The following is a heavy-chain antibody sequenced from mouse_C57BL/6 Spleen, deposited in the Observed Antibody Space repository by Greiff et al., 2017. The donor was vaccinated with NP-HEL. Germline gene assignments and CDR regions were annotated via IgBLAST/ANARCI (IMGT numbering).Heavy chain of an antibody. J-gene: IGHJ1*03. Sequence: EVKLVESGGGLVKPGGSLKLSCAASGFTFSDYGMHWVRQAPEKGLEWVAYISSGSSTIYYADTVKGRFTISRDNAKNTLFLQMTSLRSEDTAMYYCARPAVVATRYFDVWGTGTTVTVSS. CDR2: ISSGSSTI. CDR1: GFTFSDYG. D-gene: IGHD1-1*01. V-gene: IGHV5-17*01. CDR3: ARPAVVATRYFDV.